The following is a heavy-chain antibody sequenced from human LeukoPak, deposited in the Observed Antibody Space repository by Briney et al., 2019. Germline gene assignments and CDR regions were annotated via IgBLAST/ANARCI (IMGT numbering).Heavy chain of an antibody. CDR3: AKSGSSVFWS. Sequence: GGFLRLSCAASGFTFTNHWMSWVRQAPGKGLEWVANIKEDGSEKYYVDSVKGRFTVSRDNVKNSLFLQMNSLRVDDTAVYYCAKSGSSVFWSWGQGTLVTVSP. J-gene: IGHJ5*02. V-gene: IGHV3-7*03. D-gene: IGHD3-3*02. CDR1: GFTFTNHW. CDR2: IKEDGSEK.